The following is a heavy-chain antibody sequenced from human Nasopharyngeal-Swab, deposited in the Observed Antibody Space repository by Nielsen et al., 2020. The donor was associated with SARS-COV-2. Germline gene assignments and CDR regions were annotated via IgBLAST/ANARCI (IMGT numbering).Heavy chain of an antibody. CDR1: GGSISSGSYY. V-gene: IGHV4-39*07. Sequence: SETLSLTCTVSGGSISSGSYYWGWIRQPPGKGLEWIGSIYYSGSTYYNPSLKSRVTISVDTSRNQFSLKLSSVTAADTAVYYCARDTLYGGNDYWGQGTLVTVSS. CDR3: ARDTLYGGNDY. D-gene: IGHD4-23*01. CDR2: IYYSGST. J-gene: IGHJ4*02.